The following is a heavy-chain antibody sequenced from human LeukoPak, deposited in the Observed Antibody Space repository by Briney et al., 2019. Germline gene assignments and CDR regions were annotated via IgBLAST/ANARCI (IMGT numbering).Heavy chain of an antibody. V-gene: IGHV3-23*01. Sequence: GGSLRLSCAASGFTFSSYAMSWVRQAPGKGLEWVSAISGSGGSTYYADSVKGRITISRDNSKNTLYLQMNSLRAEDTAVYYCAKLISYYDSSGYTTPFDYWGQGTLVTVSS. CDR1: GFTFSSYA. CDR3: AKLISYYDSSGYTTPFDY. D-gene: IGHD3-22*01. J-gene: IGHJ4*02. CDR2: ISGSGGST.